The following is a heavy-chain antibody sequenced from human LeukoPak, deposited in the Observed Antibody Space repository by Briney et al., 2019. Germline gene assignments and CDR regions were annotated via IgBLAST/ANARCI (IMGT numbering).Heavy chain of an antibody. CDR3: ARGGLGTD. Sequence: SETLSLTCAVSGGSISSGGYYWSWIRQPPGKGLEWIGEINHSGSTNYNPSLKSRVTISVDTSKNQFSLKLSTVTAADTAVYYCARGGLGTDWGQGTLVTVSS. D-gene: IGHD1-1*01. J-gene: IGHJ4*02. V-gene: IGHV4-34*01. CDR1: GGSISSGGYY. CDR2: INHSGST.